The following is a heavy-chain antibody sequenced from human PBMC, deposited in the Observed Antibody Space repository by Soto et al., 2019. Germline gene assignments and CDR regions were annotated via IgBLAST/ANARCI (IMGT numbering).Heavy chain of an antibody. CDR3: ARESMGGRSFRREYFDF. V-gene: IGHV1-2*02. Sequence: QAQLVQSGAEVKKPGASVKVSCKASGYFFSSYYIHWVRQAPGQSLQWMGWINPNGGNTHYVQKFQGRLTLTRDTSVSTVYMDLNSLTSDDTAIYYCARESMGGRSFRREYFDFWGQGTLVAVAS. CDR1: GYFFSSYY. J-gene: IGHJ4*02. D-gene: IGHD3-10*01. CDR2: INPNGGNT.